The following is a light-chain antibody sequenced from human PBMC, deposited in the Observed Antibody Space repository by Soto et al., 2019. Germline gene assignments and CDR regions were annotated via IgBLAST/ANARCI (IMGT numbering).Light chain of an antibody. V-gene: IGKV3-15*01. CDR3: QQYNSWPPLT. CDR2: GAS. Sequence: EIVMTQSPATLSVSPGERATLSCRARQSVSSNLAWYQQKPGQAPRLLIYGASTRATGIPARFSGSGSGTEFTLTISILQSEDLAVYYCQQYNSWPPLTFGGGTKVEIK. J-gene: IGKJ4*01. CDR1: QSVSSN.